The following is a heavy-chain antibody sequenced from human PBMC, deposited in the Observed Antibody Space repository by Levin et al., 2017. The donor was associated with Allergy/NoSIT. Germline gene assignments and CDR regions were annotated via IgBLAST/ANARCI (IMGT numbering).Heavy chain of an antibody. D-gene: IGHD6-19*01. J-gene: IGHJ4*02. Sequence: GGSLRLSCAASGFTFSSYWMSWVRQAPGKGLEWVANIKQDGSEKYYVDSVKGRFTISRDNAKNSLYLQMNSLRAEDTAVYYCARAPRKTVAGTDYFDYWGQGTLVTVSS. CDR2: IKQDGSEK. CDR3: ARAPRKTVAGTDYFDY. CDR1: GFTFSSYW. V-gene: IGHV3-7*01.